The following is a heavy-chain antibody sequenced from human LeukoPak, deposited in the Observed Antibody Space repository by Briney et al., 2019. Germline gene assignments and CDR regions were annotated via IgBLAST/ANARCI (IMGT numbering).Heavy chain of an antibody. CDR3: AREEAYDAFDI. J-gene: IGHJ3*02. CDR1: GGTFSSYA. Sequence: EASVKVSCKASGGTFSSYAISWVRQAPGQGLEWMGGIIPIFGTANYAQKFQGRVTITADESTSTAYMELSSLRSEDTAVYYCAREEAYDAFDIWGQGTMVTVSS. V-gene: IGHV1-69*13. CDR2: IIPIFGTA.